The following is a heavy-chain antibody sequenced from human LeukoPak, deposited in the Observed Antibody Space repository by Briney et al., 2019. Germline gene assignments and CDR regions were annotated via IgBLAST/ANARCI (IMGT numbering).Heavy chain of an antibody. V-gene: IGHV1-2*02. CDR3: ARDIDRAYDAFDI. CDR1: GYTFTGYY. J-gene: IGHJ3*02. Sequence: ASVKVSCKASGYTFTGYYMHWVRQAPGQGLEWMGWINPNSGGTNYAQKFQGRVTMTRDTSISTAYMELSRLRSDDTAVYYCARDIDRAYDAFDIWGQGTMVTVSS. D-gene: IGHD1-26*01. CDR2: INPNSGGT.